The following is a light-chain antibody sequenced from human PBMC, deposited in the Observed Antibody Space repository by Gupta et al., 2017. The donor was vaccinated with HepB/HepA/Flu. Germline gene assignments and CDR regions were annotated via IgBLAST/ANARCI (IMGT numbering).Light chain of an antibody. Sequence: QSALTQPASASGYPGQSISISCTGTSSDVGSYNLVSWYQQHPGKAPKLMIYEVSKRPSGVSNRFSGSKSGNTASLTISWLQAEDEADYYCCSYAGNSTFYVFGTGTKLTVL. V-gene: IGLV2-23*02. J-gene: IGLJ1*01. CDR3: CSYAGNSTFYV. CDR1: SSDVGSYNL. CDR2: EVS.